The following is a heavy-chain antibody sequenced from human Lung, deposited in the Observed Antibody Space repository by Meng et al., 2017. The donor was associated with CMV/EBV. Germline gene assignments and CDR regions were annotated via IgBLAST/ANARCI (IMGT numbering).Heavy chain of an antibody. CDR2: IKQDGSDK. Sequence: GGSXRLXXAASGFTFSGYWMNWVRQTPGKGLEWVANIKQDGSDKYYADSVKGRFTISRDNAENSLYLQMNSLRAEDTAIYYCARGGPCSNGVCSDYGMDVWGQGXTVTVSS. V-gene: IGHV3-7*01. D-gene: IGHD2-8*01. CDR1: GFTFSGYW. J-gene: IGHJ6*02. CDR3: ARGGPCSNGVCSDYGMDV.